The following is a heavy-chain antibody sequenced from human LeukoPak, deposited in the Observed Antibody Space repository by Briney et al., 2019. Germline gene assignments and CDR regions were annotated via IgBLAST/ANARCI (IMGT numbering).Heavy chain of an antibody. V-gene: IGHV1-3*03. Sequence: ASVKVSCKASGYTFTSYAMHWVRQAPGQRLEWMGWINAGNGNTKYLQEFQGRVTITRDTSASTAYMELSSLRSEDMAVYYCARGWNRYSYGSLGYWGQGTLVTVSS. J-gene: IGHJ4*02. CDR1: GYTFTSYA. CDR3: ARGWNRYSYGSLGY. CDR2: INAGNGNT. D-gene: IGHD5-18*01.